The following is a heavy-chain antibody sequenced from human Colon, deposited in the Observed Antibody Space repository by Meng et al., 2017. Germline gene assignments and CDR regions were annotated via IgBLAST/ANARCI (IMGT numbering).Heavy chain of an antibody. CDR1: GYTFTALD. CDR2: INPNSGET. J-gene: IGHJ4*02. CDR3: ARGIWEGFDY. D-gene: IGHD1-26*01. Sequence: QVQLVQSGAELKKPGASVRVSCKASGYTFTALDINWVRQATGQGLEWMGWINPNSGETGYAQKFQGRFTMTRDTSISTFYMELSSLTPDDTAVYYCARGIWEGFDYWGQGALVTVSS. V-gene: IGHV1-8*01.